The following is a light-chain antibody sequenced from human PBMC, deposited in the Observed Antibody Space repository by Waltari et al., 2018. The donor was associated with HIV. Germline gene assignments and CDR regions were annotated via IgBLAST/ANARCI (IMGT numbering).Light chain of an antibody. V-gene: IGKV1-39*01. J-gene: IGKJ4*01. CDR2: SAS. CDR1: ETISND. CDR3: QQTFTTPDLT. Sequence: DIQMTQSPTSLSASVGDRVIITCRGSETISNDLNWYQQKPGKAPRRLIYSASTLHSEVPSRFSGRGSGTDFFLTISSLQREDFATYFCQQTFTTPDLTFGGGTRVEIK.